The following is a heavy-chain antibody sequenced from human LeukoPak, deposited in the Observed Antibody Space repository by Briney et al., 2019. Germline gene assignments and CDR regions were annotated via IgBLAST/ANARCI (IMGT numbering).Heavy chain of an antibody. D-gene: IGHD3-10*01. J-gene: IGHJ4*02. V-gene: IGHV3-23*01. CDR3: AKSTMVQGAPYYFDY. Sequence: PGGSLRLSCAASGFTFSSYAMSWVRQAPGKGLEWVSSISGSGGSTYYADSVKGRFTISRDNSKNTLYLQMNSLRAEDTAVYYCAKSTMVQGAPYYFDYWGQGTLVTVSS. CDR1: GFTFSSYA. CDR2: ISGSGGST.